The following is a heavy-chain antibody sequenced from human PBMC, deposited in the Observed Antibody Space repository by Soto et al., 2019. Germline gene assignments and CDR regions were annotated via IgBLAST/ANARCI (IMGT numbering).Heavy chain of an antibody. CDR1: GGTFSSHA. Sequence: GASVKVSCKASGGTFSSHAISCVRQAPGQGLEWMGGIIPIFGTANYAQKFQGRVTITADKSTSTAYMELSSLRSEDTAVYYCARDQDGMDVWGQGTTVTVSS. J-gene: IGHJ6*02. CDR3: ARDQDGMDV. V-gene: IGHV1-69*06. CDR2: IIPIFGTA.